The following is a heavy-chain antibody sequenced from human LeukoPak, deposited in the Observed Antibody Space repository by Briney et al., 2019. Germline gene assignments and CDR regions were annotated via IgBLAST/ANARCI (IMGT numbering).Heavy chain of an antibody. Sequence: SETLSLTCTVSGGSISSYYWSWIRQPPGKGLEWIGYIYHSGSTNYNPSLKSRVTISVDTSKNQFSLKLSSVTAADTAVYYCARARGPYSSGWYAYWGQGTLVTVSS. CDR3: ARARGPYSSGWYAY. D-gene: IGHD6-19*01. CDR1: GGSISSYY. CDR2: IYHSGST. J-gene: IGHJ4*02. V-gene: IGHV4-59*01.